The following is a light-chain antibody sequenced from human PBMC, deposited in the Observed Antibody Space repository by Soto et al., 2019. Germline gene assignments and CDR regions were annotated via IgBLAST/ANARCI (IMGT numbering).Light chain of an antibody. CDR1: SSDVGGYNF. V-gene: IGLV2-14*03. J-gene: IGLJ1*01. CDR3: NSYTTSSTLV. CDR2: EVT. Sequence: QSALTQPASVSGSPGQSITISCTGTSSDVGGYNFVSWYQQHPGKAPKLMIYEVTSRPSGVSNRFSGSKSGNTASLTISGLQAGDEADYYCNSYTTSSTLVFGTGTKLTVL.